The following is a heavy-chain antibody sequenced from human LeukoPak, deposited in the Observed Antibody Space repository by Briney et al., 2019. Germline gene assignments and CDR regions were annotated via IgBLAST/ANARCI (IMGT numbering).Heavy chain of an antibody. CDR3: ASPTEGLDY. J-gene: IGHJ4*02. Sequence: GGSLRLSCAASGFTFSXXXXXXVRQAPGXXXXWVSAXSXSXSXXXXXXXXXVXXTIYRANDKHYLHLHMKSLRAEDTAVYYCASPTEGLDYWGQGTLVTVSS. V-gene: IGHV3-21*01. CDR2: XSXSXSXX. CDR1: GFTFSXXX.